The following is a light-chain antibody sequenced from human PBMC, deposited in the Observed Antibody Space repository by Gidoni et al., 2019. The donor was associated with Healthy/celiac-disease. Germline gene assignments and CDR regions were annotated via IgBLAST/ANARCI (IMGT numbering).Light chain of an antibody. V-gene: IGKV3-15*01. CDR1: QSVSSN. Sequence: EIVITQSPATLSVSPGERATLSCRDSQSVSSNLAWYQQKPGQAPRLLIYGASTRATGIPATFSGSGSGTEFTLTISSLQSEDFAVYYCQQYNNWPRTFGQGTKVEIK. CDR3: QQYNNWPRT. CDR2: GAS. J-gene: IGKJ1*01.